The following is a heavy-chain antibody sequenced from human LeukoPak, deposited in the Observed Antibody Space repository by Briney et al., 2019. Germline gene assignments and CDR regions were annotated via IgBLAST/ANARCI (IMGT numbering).Heavy chain of an antibody. CDR2: IGSSSSYI. Sequence: GGSLRLSCAASGFTFSSYSMNWVRQAPGKGLEWVSSIGSSSSYIYYAGSVKGRFTISRDNAKNSLYLQMNSLRAEDTAVYYCARDIPTYSSSWPIDYWGQGTLVTVSS. CDR1: GFTFSSYS. D-gene: IGHD6-13*01. J-gene: IGHJ4*02. CDR3: ARDIPTYSSSWPIDY. V-gene: IGHV3-21*01.